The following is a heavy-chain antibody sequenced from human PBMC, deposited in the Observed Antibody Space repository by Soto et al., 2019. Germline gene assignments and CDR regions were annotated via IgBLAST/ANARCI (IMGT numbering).Heavy chain of an antibody. CDR2: ISAYNGNT. CDR1: GYTFTSYG. CDR3: ARASRGNSRAPSPDY. J-gene: IGHJ4*02. Sequence: QVQLVQSGAEVKKPGASVKVSCKASGYTFTSYGISWVRQAPGQGLEWMGWISAYNGNTNYAQKLQGRVTMTTDTSTSKAYMELRSLRSDDTAVYYCARASRGNSRAPSPDYWGQGTLVTVSS. V-gene: IGHV1-18*04. D-gene: IGHD2-21*02.